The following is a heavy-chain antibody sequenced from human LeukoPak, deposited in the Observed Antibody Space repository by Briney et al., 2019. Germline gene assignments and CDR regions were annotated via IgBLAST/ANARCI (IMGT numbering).Heavy chain of an antibody. J-gene: IGHJ4*02. Sequence: GGSLRLSCAASGFTFSSYAMSWIRQAPGKGLEWVSSISSSSSYIYYADSVKGRFTISRDNAKNSLYLQMNSLRAEDTAVYYCARDLPAIMIGYYFDYWGQGTLVTVSS. D-gene: IGHD3-16*01. CDR3: ARDLPAIMIGYYFDY. CDR1: GFTFSSYA. V-gene: IGHV3-21*01. CDR2: ISSSSSYI.